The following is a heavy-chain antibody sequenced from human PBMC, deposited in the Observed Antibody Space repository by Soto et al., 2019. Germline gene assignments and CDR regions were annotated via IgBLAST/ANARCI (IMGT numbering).Heavy chain of an antibody. Sequence: LRLSCAASGFTFSSYAMHWVRQAPGKGLEWVAVISYDGSNKYYADSVKGRFTISRDNSKNTLYLQMNSLRAEDTAVYYCARVGIVVVIGYYFDYRGQGTLVTVSS. V-gene: IGHV3-30-3*01. J-gene: IGHJ4*02. CDR3: ARVGIVVVIGYYFDY. CDR1: GFTFSSYA. CDR2: ISYDGSNK. D-gene: IGHD3-22*01.